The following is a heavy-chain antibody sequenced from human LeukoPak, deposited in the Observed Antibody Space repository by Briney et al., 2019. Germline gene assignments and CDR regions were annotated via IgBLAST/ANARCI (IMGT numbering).Heavy chain of an antibody. CDR1: GGSISSYY. CDR3: ARSAVLIAAPGRAFDY. D-gene: IGHD6-13*01. Sequence: PSETLSLTCTVSGGSISSYYWSWIRQPPGKGLEWIGYIYYTGSTNYNPSLKSRVTISVDASKSQLSLELSSVTVADTAVYYCARSAVLIAAPGRAFDYWGQGTLVTV. J-gene: IGHJ4*02. V-gene: IGHV4-59*01. CDR2: IYYTGST.